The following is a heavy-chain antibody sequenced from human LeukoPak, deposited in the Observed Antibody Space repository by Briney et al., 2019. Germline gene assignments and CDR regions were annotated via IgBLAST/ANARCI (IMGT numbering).Heavy chain of an antibody. D-gene: IGHD3-16*01. CDR3: AREGEKWLAAVYYYYGVDV. CDR2: ISAYSGNT. Sequence: GASVTVSCKASGYSFNTYGITWVRQAPGQGLEWMGWISAYSGNTNYAQKFQGRVTMTTDTSTSTAYMELRSLRSDDTAVYYCAREGEKWLAAVYYYYGVDVWGQGTTVTVSS. CDR1: GYSFNTYG. V-gene: IGHV1-18*01. J-gene: IGHJ6*02.